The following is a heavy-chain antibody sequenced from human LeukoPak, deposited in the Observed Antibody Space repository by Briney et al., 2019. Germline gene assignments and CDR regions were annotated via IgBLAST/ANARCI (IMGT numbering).Heavy chain of an antibody. V-gene: IGHV4-61*09. D-gene: IGHD5-18*01. CDR3: ARKGYSHYYNYMDV. J-gene: IGHJ6*03. CDR2: IYTSGSM. CDR1: GGSISSGSYD. Sequence: SETLSLTCTVSGGSISSGSYDWYWIRQPAGKGLEWIGHIYTSGSMNYNPSLKSRVTISVDTSKNQFSLKLSSVTAADTAVYYCARKGYSHYYNYMDVWGKGTTVTVSS.